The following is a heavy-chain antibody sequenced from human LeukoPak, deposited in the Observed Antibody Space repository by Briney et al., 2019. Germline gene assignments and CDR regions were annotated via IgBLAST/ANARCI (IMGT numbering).Heavy chain of an antibody. D-gene: IGHD6-13*01. CDR2: ISYDGSNK. J-gene: IGHJ4*02. Sequence: PGGSLRLSCAASGFTFSSYGMHWVRQAPGKGLEWVAVISYDGSNKYYADPVKGRFTISRKNSKNPPHMQMNSLRAEDTAEYYCAKGPSSSWYTPISDYWGQGTLVTVSS. CDR1: GFTFSSYG. CDR3: AKGPSSSWYTPISDY. V-gene: IGHV3-30*18.